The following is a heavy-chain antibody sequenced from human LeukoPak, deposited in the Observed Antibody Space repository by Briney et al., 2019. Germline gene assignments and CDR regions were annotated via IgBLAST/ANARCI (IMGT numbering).Heavy chain of an antibody. J-gene: IGHJ6*04. Sequence: SETLSLTCAVSGGSISSGGYSWSWIRQPPGKGLEWIGYIYHSGSTYYNPSLKSRVTISVDRSKNQFSLKLSSVTAADTAVYHCARVAAAGYYGMDVWGKGTTVTVSS. D-gene: IGHD6-13*01. CDR2: IYHSGST. V-gene: IGHV4-30-2*01. CDR1: GGSISSGGYS. CDR3: ARVAAAGYYGMDV.